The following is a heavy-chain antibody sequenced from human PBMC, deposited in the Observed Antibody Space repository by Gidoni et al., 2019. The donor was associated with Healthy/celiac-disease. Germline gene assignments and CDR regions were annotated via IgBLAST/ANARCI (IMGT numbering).Heavy chain of an antibody. Sequence: QVQLQESGPGLVKPSQTLSLTCPVSGGSISSGSYYWSWIRQPAGKGLEWIGRTHTSGSTNYNPSLKSRVTISVDTSKNQFALKPSTVTAADTAVYYCARESDFWSGSLRWGMDVWGQGTTVTVSS. CDR1: GGSISSGSYY. V-gene: IGHV4-61*02. J-gene: IGHJ6*02. CDR3: ARESDFWSGSLRWGMDV. D-gene: IGHD3-3*01. CDR2: THTSGST.